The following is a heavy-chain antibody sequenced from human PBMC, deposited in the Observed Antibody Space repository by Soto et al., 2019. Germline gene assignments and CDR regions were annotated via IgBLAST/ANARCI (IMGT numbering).Heavy chain of an antibody. CDR3: ARDVSFGSGSYYSLDY. J-gene: IGHJ4*02. CDR1: GFSFSMHG. D-gene: IGHD3-10*01. V-gene: IGHV3-30*03. Sequence: QVQLVDSGGGVVQPGRSLRLSCAASGFSFSMHGMHWVRQAPGKGLEWVAVISYEGSNQYYADSVKGRFTISRDNSKNTLYLQMNSLRPEDTAVYYCARDVSFGSGSYYSLDYWGQGTLVTVSS. CDR2: ISYEGSNQ.